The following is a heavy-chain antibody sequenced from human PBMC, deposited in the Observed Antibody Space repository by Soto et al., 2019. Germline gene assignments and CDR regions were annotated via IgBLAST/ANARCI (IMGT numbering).Heavy chain of an antibody. Sequence: SSTLSLTCTVCGGSISCGAYSWGWIRLPPGKRLEWIGYIYHRGTSHYNPSLKSRVTMSVDRSKNQFSLNLRSVTAADTAVYYCARTLDYGGSAGTNWFDPWGQGTLVTVSS. V-gene: IGHV4-30-2*01. CDR1: GGSISCGAYS. CDR3: ARTLDYGGSAGTNWFDP. D-gene: IGHD2-15*01. CDR2: IYHRGTS. J-gene: IGHJ5*02.